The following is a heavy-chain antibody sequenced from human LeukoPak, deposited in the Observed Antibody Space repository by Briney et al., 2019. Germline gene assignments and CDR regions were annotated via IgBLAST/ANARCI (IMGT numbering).Heavy chain of an antibody. CDR1: GFTFSSYS. D-gene: IGHD3-10*01. V-gene: IGHV3-21*04. Sequence: GGSLRLSCEASGFTFSSYSMNWVRQAPGKGLEWVSSISSGSYHIYYADAVKGRFTISRDNSKNTLYLQMNSLRAEDTAVYYCAKRGRYYYGSGRGYMDVWGKGTTVTISS. CDR2: ISSGSYHI. CDR3: AKRGRYYYGSGRGYMDV. J-gene: IGHJ6*03.